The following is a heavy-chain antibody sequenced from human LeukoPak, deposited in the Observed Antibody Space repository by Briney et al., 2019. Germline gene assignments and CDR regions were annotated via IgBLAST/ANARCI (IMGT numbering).Heavy chain of an antibody. J-gene: IGHJ4*02. V-gene: IGHV4-59*01. CDR3: ARGVPAAIGGYFDY. D-gene: IGHD2-2*01. CDR2: IYYSGST. CDR1: GGSISSYY. Sequence: SETLSLTCTVSGGSISSYYWSWIRQPPGKGLEWIGYIYYSGSTNYNPSLKSRVTISVDTSKNQFSLKLSSVTAADTAVYYCARGVPAAIGGYFDYWGQGTLVTVSS.